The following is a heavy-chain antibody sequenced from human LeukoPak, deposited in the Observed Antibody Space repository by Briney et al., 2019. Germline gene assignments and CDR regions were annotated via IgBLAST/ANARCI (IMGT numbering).Heavy chain of an antibody. CDR1: GFTFSDYY. CDR3: ASLTYYFDSSGYYPGYFQH. J-gene: IGHJ1*01. V-gene: IGHV3-11*03. CDR2: ISSSNSYT. Sequence: PGGSLRLSCAASGFTFSDYYMSWIRQAPRKGLEWVSYISSSNSYTNYADSVKGRFYADSVKGRFTISRDNAKNSLYLQMNSLRAEDTAVYYCASLTYYFDSSGYYPGYFQHWGQGTLVTVSS. D-gene: IGHD3-22*01.